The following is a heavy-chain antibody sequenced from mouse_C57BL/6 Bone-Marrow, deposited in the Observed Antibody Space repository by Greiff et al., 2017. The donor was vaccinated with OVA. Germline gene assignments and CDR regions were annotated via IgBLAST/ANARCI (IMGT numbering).Heavy chain of an antibody. D-gene: IGHD2-3*01. V-gene: IGHV5-4*01. J-gene: IGHJ2*01. Sequence: EVMLVESGGGLVKPGGSLKLSCAASGFTFSSYAMSWVRQTPEKRLEWVATISDGGSYTYYPDNVKGRFTISRDNAKNNLYLQMSHLKSEDTAMYYCAREDDPGGYWGQGTTLTVSS. CDR1: GFTFSSYA. CDR3: AREDDPGGY. CDR2: ISDGGSYT.